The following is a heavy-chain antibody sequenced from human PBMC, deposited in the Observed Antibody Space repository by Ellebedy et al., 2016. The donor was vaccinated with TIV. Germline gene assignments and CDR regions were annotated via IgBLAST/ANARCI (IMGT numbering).Heavy chain of an antibody. CDR2: MNLDSGDT. V-gene: IGHV1-8*01. CDR3: TSGWDY. J-gene: IGHJ4*02. Sequence: ASVKVSXXASGYTFTGDEINWVRQAGGQGLEWMGWMNLDSGDTGFAEKFRGRLIMTRDTSISTAYMELTSLTSEDSAVYSCTSGWDYWGQGTLVTVSS. CDR1: GYTFTGDE.